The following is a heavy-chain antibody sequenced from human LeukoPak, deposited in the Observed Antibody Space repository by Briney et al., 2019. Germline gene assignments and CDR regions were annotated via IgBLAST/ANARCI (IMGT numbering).Heavy chain of an antibody. D-gene: IGHD4-17*01. Sequence: ASVKVSCKASGYTFTGYYMHWVRQAPGQGLEWMGWINPNSGGTNYAQKFQGRVTMTRDTSISTAYMELSSLRSEDTAVYYCARTNDYGDYALLFWGQGTLVTVSS. J-gene: IGHJ4*02. CDR3: ARTNDYGDYALLF. CDR1: GYTFTGYY. V-gene: IGHV1-2*02. CDR2: INPNSGGT.